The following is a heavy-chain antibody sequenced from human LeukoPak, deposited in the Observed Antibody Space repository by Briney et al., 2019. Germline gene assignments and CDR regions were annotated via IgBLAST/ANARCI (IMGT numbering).Heavy chain of an antibody. CDR1: GLTFSSYA. J-gene: IGHJ4*02. Sequence: GGSLRLSCAASGLTFSSYAMSWVRQAPGKGLEWVSTISGSGRSTHYANSVKGRFTISRDNSKSTLYLQMDSLRAEDTAVYYCAKGQGYYCDHWGQGTLVTVSS. CDR2: ISGSGRST. D-gene: IGHD3-22*01. CDR3: AKGQGYYCDH. V-gene: IGHV3-23*01.